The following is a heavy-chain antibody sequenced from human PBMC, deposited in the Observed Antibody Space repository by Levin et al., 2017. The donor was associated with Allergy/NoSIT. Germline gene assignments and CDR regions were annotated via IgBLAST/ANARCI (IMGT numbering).Heavy chain of an antibody. CDR1: GYTFTSYA. CDR3: ARGPEYYGSGSYAPLFDY. J-gene: IGHJ4*02. V-gene: IGHV1-3*01. Sequence: ASVKVSCKASGYTFTSYAMHWVRQAPGQRLEWMGWINAGNGNTKYSQKFQGRVTITRDTSASTAYMELSSLRSEDTAVYYCARGPEYYGSGSYAPLFDYWGQGTLVTVSS. CDR2: INAGNGNT. D-gene: IGHD3-10*01.